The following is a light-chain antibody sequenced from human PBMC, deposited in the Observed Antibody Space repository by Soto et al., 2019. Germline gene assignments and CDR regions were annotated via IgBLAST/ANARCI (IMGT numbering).Light chain of an antibody. CDR2: YDS. Sequence: SYELTQPPSVPVAPGKTARITCGENNIGSKSVHWYQQKPGQAPVLVIYYDSDRPSGIPERFSGSNSGNTATLTISRVEAEDEADYYCQVWDSSSDHPVFGGGTQLTVL. V-gene: IGLV3-21*04. CDR1: NIGSKS. CDR3: QVWDSSSDHPV. J-gene: IGLJ2*01.